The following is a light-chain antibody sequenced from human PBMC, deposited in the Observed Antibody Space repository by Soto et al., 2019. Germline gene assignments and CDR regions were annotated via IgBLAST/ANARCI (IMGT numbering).Light chain of an antibody. CDR3: QQYDNIPPIT. Sequence: DIQMTQSPSTLSGSVGDIVTITCRASQTISSWLAWYQQKPGKAPKLLIYDVSNLQTGVPSRFSGSGSGTDFTFTISSLQPEDIATYYCQQYDNIPPITFGQGTRLEI. V-gene: IGKV1-33*01. CDR1: QTISSW. J-gene: IGKJ5*01. CDR2: DVS.